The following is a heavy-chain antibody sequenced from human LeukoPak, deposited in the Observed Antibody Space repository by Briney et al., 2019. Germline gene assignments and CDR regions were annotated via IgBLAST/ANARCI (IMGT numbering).Heavy chain of an antibody. V-gene: IGHV1-69*13. CDR3: ARDYGSGSANFDY. J-gene: IGHJ4*02. CDR1: GGTFSSYA. D-gene: IGHD3-10*01. Sequence: SVKVSCKASGGTFSSYAISWVRQAPGQGLEWMGGIIPIFGTANYAQKFRGRVTITADESTSTAYMELSSLRSEDTAVYYCARDYGSGSANFDYWGQGTLVTVSS. CDR2: IIPIFGTA.